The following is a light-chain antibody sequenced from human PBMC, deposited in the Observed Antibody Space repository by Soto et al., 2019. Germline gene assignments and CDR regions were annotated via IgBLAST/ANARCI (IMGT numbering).Light chain of an antibody. Sequence: DIQMTQSPSSLSVSVGDRVTITCRASQSIVSYLNWYQQKLGKAPKLLIYTASNLQRGVPSRFSGSGSGTDFTLTISNLQPEDFATYYCQQSYSTPRTFGQGTKLHIK. V-gene: IGKV1-39*01. CDR2: TAS. CDR3: QQSYSTPRT. CDR1: QSIVSY. J-gene: IGKJ2*02.